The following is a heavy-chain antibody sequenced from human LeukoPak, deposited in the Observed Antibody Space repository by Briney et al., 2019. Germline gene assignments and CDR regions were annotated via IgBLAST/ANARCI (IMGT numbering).Heavy chain of an antibody. CDR1: GFTFDDYA. CDR3: AKGSVRYSYDAFDI. J-gene: IGHJ3*02. CDR2: ISWNSGSI. Sequence: GGSLRLSCAASGFTFDDYAMHWVRQAPGKGLEWVSGISWNSGSIGYADSVKGRFTISRDNAKNSLYLQMNSLRAEDTALYYCAKGSVRYSYDAFDIWGQGTMVTVSS. V-gene: IGHV3-9*01. D-gene: IGHD3-10*01.